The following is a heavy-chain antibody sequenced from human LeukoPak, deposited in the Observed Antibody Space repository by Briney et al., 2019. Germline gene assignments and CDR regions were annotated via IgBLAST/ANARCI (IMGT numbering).Heavy chain of an antibody. J-gene: IGHJ6*04. CDR1: GGSVSSGSYY. CDR2: IYYSGST. Sequence: SETLSLTCTVSGGSVSSGSYYWSWIRQPPGKGLEWIGYIYYSGSTNYNPSHKSRVTISVDTSKNQFSLKLSSVTAADTAVYYCAGGSGSYYYYGMDVWGKGTTVTVSS. D-gene: IGHD3-10*01. CDR3: AGGSGSYYYYGMDV. V-gene: IGHV4-61*01.